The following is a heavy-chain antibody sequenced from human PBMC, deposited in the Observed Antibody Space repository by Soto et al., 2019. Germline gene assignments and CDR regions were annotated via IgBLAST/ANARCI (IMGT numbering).Heavy chain of an antibody. CDR3: ARASLTMVRGVIDGIDY. Sequence: SETLSLTCAVSGGSISSGGYSWSWIRQPPGKGLEWIGYIYHSGSTYYNPSLKSRVTISVDRSKNQFSLKLSSVTAADTAVYYCARASLTMVRGVIDGIDYWGKGPLVTVSS. V-gene: IGHV4-30-2*01. D-gene: IGHD3-10*01. CDR1: GGSISSGGYS. J-gene: IGHJ4*02. CDR2: IYHSGST.